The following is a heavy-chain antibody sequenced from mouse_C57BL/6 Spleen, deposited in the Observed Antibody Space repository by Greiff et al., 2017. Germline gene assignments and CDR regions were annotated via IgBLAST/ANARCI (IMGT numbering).Heavy chain of an antibody. CDR1: GYTFTSYW. D-gene: IGHD2-5*01. CDR2: IYPGSGST. V-gene: IGHV1-55*01. Sequence: QVQLQQPGAELVKPGASVKMSCKASGYTFTSYWITWVKQRPGQGLEWIGDIYPGSGSTNYNEKFKSKATLTVDTSSSTAYMQLSSLTSDDSAVYYCARGDYSNWYFDVWGTGTTVTVTS. J-gene: IGHJ1*03. CDR3: ARGDYSNWYFDV.